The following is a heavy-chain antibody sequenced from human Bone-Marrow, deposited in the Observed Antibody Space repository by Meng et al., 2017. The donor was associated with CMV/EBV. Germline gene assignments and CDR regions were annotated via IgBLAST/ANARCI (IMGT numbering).Heavy chain of an antibody. CDR1: GGSISSYY. Sequence: SETLSLTCTVSGGSISSYYWSWIRQPPGKGLEWIGYIYYSGSTNYNPSLKSRVTISVDRSKNQFSLKLSSVTAADTAVYYCARDLWVPAAIPNYYYYYGMDVWGQGTTVTVSS. CDR3: ARDLWVPAAIPNYYYYYGMDV. CDR2: IYYSGST. V-gene: IGHV4-59*01. J-gene: IGHJ6*02. D-gene: IGHD2-2*02.